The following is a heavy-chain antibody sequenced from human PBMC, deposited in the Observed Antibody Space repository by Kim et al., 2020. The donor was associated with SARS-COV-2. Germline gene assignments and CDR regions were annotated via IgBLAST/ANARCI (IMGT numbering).Heavy chain of an antibody. D-gene: IGHD2-2*01. Sequence: RFTISRDNSKNTVYLQMKSLRAEDTAVYYCAKDWQVRDIVVVPAAVPFDPWGQGTLVTVSS. CDR3: AKDWQVRDIVVVPAAVPFDP. V-gene: IGHV3-30*02. J-gene: IGHJ5*02.